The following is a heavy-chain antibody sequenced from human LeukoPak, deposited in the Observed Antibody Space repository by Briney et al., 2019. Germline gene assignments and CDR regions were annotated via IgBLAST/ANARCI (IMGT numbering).Heavy chain of an antibody. V-gene: IGHV4-39*01. CDR3: ASRVYGLGSFNY. J-gene: IGHJ4*01. Sequence: PSETLSLTCTVSGDSISRTSYYCDWIRQPPGKGLEWIGSIYNSGPTYYNPSLKSRVTISVDTSKNQFSLKVSSVTAADTAVYYCASRVYGLGSFNYWGQGTLVTVSS. CDR2: IYNSGPT. CDR1: GDSISRTSYY. D-gene: IGHD3-10*01.